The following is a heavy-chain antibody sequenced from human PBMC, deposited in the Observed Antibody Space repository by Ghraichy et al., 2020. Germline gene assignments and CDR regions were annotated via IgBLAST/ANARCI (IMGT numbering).Heavy chain of an antibody. CDR3: ARDQEWLAISSGFDP. CDR2: IYHNGKT. Sequence: SETLSLTCTVSGDSLNNYYWSWIRQAPGKGLEWMGSIYHNGKTKYNPSLKSRVTMSVDTSKNQFSLSLTSVTAADTAVFYCARDQEWLAISSGFDPWGQGTLVSVSP. D-gene: IGHD6-19*01. CDR1: GDSLNNYY. V-gene: IGHV4-59*01. J-gene: IGHJ5*02.